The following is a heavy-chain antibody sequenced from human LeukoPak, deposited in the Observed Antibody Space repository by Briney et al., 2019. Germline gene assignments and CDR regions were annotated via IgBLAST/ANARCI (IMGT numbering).Heavy chain of an antibody. V-gene: IGHV3-30-3*01. Sequence: GGSLRLSCAASGFTFSSYAMNWVRQAPGKGLEWVAVRSYDGSNKYYADSVKGRFTISSDNSKNTLYLQMNSLRAEDTAVYYCARSVVGEIRYFAWLSTDGRAFDIRGQGTTVSASS. CDR2: RSYDGSNK. CDR3: ARSVVGEIRYFAWLSTDGRAFDI. CDR1: GFTFSSYA. J-gene: IGHJ3*02. D-gene: IGHD3-9*01.